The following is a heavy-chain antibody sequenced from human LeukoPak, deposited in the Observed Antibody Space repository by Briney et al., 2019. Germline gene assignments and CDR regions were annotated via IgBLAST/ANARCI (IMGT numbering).Heavy chain of an antibody. D-gene: IGHD2-2*01. Sequence: GGSLRLSCAASGFTFSSYAMGWVRQAPGKGLEWVSAISGSGGSTYYADSVKGRFTISRDNSKNTLYLQMNSLRAEDTAVYYCAVSALPAATIRPFDYWGQGTLVTVSS. CDR1: GFTFSSYA. V-gene: IGHV3-23*01. J-gene: IGHJ4*02. CDR2: ISGSGGST. CDR3: AVSALPAATIRPFDY.